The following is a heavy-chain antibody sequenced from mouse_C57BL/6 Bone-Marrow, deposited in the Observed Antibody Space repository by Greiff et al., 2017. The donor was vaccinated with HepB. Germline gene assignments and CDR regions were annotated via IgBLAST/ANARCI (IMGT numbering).Heavy chain of an antibody. CDR1: GYTFTSYW. CDR2: IHPNSGST. CDR3: ARGSFYYYGSSYRCFDY. D-gene: IGHD1-1*01. V-gene: IGHV1-64*01. Sequence: QVQLQQPGAELVKPGASVKLSCKASGYTFTSYWMHWVKQRPGQGLEWIGMIHPNSGSTNYNENFKSKATLTVDTSSSTAYMQLSSLTSEDSAVYYCARGSFYYYGSSYRCFDYWGQGTTLTVSS. J-gene: IGHJ2*01.